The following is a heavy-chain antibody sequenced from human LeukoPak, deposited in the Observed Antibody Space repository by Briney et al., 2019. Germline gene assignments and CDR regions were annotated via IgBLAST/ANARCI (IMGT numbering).Heavy chain of an antibody. V-gene: IGHV4-4*02. D-gene: IGHD4-17*01. CDR1: GGSIDSTNW. CDR2: IHHDGRI. Sequence: SETLSLTCAVSGGSIDSTNWWNWVRQPPGKGLEWIGEIHHDGRINYNPSLKSRVTLSVDKSKNQFSLKLSSVTAADTAVYYCAIDYGDYAKYFQHWGQGTLVTVSS. CDR3: AIDYGDYAKYFQH. J-gene: IGHJ1*01.